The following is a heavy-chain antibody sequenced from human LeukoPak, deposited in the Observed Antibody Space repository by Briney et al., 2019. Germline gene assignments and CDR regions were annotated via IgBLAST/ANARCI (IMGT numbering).Heavy chain of an antibody. CDR1: GASISSSTYY. D-gene: IGHD6-19*01. J-gene: IGHJ4*02. CDR3: ATPGRIAVAGQFDY. Sequence: SETLSLTCTVSGASISSSTYYWGWSRQPPGEGLEWIGYTYYSSSTYYNPSLKSRVTISVDTSKNQFSLMLNSVTAAGTAVYYCATPGRIAVAGQFDYWGQGTLVTVSS. V-gene: IGHV4-39*01. CDR2: TYYSSST.